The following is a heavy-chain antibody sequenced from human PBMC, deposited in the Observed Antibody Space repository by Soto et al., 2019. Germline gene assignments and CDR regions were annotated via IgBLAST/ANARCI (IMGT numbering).Heavy chain of an antibody. Sequence: QMQLQESGPRVVKPSEPLTLTCTLSGGSSSDRSYYWRWIRQAPGKGLEWNESFYFGVTTYYNPSLKSRLSGPDDTYRGQSSLKLTSVTAGDTGVTFCARHGTTMTRFNWSDPSGSGLLFAVSS. J-gene: IGHJ5*02. CDR1: GGSSSDRSYY. V-gene: IGHV4-39*01. CDR2: FYFGVTT. CDR3: ARHGTTMTRFNWSDP. D-gene: IGHD4-4*01.